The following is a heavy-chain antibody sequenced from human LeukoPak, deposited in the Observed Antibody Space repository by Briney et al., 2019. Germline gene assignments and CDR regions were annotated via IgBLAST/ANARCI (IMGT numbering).Heavy chain of an antibody. CDR1: GYTFTSYA. V-gene: IGHV1-3*01. Sequence: GASVKVSCKASGYTFTSYAMYWVRQAPGQRLEWMGWINAGNGNTKYSQKFQGRVTITRDTSASTAYMELSSLRSEDTAVYYCARDPLYYYGMDVWGQGTTVTVSS. CDR3: ARDPLYYYGMDV. J-gene: IGHJ6*02. CDR2: INAGNGNT.